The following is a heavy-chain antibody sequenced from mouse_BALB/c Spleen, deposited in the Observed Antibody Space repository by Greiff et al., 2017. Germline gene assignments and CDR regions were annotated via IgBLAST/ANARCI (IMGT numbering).Heavy chain of an antibody. CDR2: INSNGGST. V-gene: IGHV5-6-2*01. CDR1: GFTFSSYY. CDR3: ARHLYRYDSYYFDY. Sequence: EVQGVESGGGLVKLGGSLKLSCAASGFTFSSYYMSWVRQTPEKRLELVAAINSNGGSTYYPDTVKGRFTISRDNAKNTLYLQMSSLKSEDTALYYCARHLYRYDSYYFDYWGQGTTLTVSS. D-gene: IGHD2-14*01. J-gene: IGHJ2*01.